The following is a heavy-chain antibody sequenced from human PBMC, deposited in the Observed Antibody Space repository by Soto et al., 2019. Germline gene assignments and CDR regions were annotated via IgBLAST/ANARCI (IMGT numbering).Heavy chain of an antibody. Sequence: QVQLQQWGAGLLKPSETLSLTCAVYGGSFSGYYWSWIRQPPGKGLEWIGEINHSGSTNYNPSLKSRVTIAVDTSKNPFPLKLSSVTAADTAVYYCARGRGYCSGGSCYSTGNWFDPWGQGTLVTVSS. CDR1: GGSFSGYY. CDR2: INHSGST. D-gene: IGHD2-15*01. V-gene: IGHV4-34*01. CDR3: ARGRGYCSGGSCYSTGNWFDP. J-gene: IGHJ5*02.